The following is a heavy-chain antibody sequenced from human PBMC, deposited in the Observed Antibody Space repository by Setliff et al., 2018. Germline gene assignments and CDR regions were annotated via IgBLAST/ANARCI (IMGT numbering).Heavy chain of an antibody. V-gene: IGHV4-34*01. CDR2: IYYRGDT. CDR3: ARTGTYRYFDY. J-gene: IGHJ4*02. D-gene: IGHD1-1*01. Sequence: SETLSLTCTAYGGTFSDYYWTWIRQPPGKGLEWIGRIYYRGDTYYNASLKGRLTISVDTAQNQFSLRLTSVTAADTAVYYCARTGTYRYFDYWGQGALVTVSS. CDR1: GGTFSDYY.